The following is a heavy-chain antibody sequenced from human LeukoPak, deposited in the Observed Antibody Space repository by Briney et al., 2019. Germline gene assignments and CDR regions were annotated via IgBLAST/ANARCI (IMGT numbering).Heavy chain of an antibody. CDR2: INPNSGDP. CDR1: GYIFIGYY. J-gene: IGHJ5*02. D-gene: IGHD3-22*01. CDR3: ARHYYDSSAFSNWFDP. V-gene: IGHV1-2*02. Sequence: ASVKVSCKASGYIFIGYYIHWVRQAPGQGLEWMGWINPNSGDPSYAQQFQGRVTMTRDTSISPAYMEVSGLRSDDTAVYYCARHYYDSSAFSNWFDPWGQGTLVTVSS.